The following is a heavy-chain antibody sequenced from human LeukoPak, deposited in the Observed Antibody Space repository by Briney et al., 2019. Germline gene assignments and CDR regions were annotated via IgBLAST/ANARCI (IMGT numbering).Heavy chain of an antibody. CDR3: ARGYCSSTSCYIFKQNWFDP. CDR2: ISYDGSNK. V-gene: IGHV3-30-3*01. D-gene: IGHD2-2*02. CDR1: GFTFSSYA. Sequence: GGSLRLSCAASGFTFSSYAMHWVRQAPGKGLEWVAVISYDGSNKYYADSVKGRFTISRDNSKNTLYLQMNSLRAEDTAVYYCARGYCSSTSCYIFKQNWFDPWGQGTLVTVSS. J-gene: IGHJ5*02.